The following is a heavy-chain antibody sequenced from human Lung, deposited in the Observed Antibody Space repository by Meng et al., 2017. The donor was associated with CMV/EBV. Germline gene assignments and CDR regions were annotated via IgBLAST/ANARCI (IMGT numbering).Heavy chain of an antibody. V-gene: IGHV1-69*05. CDR2: IIPFFGAA. J-gene: IGHJ4*02. CDR3: ASSYYYDSSGYVYFDY. Sequence: SGGPFSSYAISWVRPAPGQGLEWMGGIIPFFGAANYAQKFQGRVTITTDEFTTTAYMELSSLRSEDTAVYYCASSYYYDSSGYVYFDYWGQGTLVTVSS. CDR1: GGPFSSYA. D-gene: IGHD3-22*01.